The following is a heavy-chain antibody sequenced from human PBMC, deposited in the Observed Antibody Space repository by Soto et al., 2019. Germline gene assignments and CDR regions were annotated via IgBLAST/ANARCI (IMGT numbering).Heavy chain of an antibody. V-gene: IGHV4-39*07. CDR2: IYYSGST. CDR1: GGSISSSSYY. D-gene: IGHD3-10*01. Sequence: SETLSLTCTVSGGSISSSSYYWGWIRQPPGKGLEWIGSIYYSGSTYYNPSLKSRVTISVDTSKNQFSLKLSSVTAADTAVYYCARVDRGDYYYYYGMDVWGQGTTVTVSS. CDR3: ARVDRGDYYYYYGMDV. J-gene: IGHJ6*02.